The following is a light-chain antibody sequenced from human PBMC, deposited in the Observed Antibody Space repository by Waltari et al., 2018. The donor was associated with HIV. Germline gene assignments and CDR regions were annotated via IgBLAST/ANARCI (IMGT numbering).Light chain of an antibody. V-gene: IGKV3-20*01. J-gene: IGKJ1*01. CDR3: QQYSSSPRT. Sequence: EIVLTPSPGTLSLSPGVSATLSCRASQSVSNNYLAWYQQKPGQAPRPLIYSASSRATGIPDRFSGSWSGTDFTLTISRLEPDDFAVSYCQQYSSSPRTFCQGTKVEIK. CDR2: SAS. CDR1: QSVSNNY.